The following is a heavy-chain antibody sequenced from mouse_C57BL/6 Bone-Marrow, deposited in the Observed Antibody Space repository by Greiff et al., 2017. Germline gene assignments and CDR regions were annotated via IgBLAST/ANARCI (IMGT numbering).Heavy chain of an antibody. CDR1: GYTFTSYW. D-gene: IGHD2-3*01. J-gene: IGHJ3*01. CDR2: LYPSDSET. V-gene: IGHV1-61*01. Sequence: VPLQQSGAELVRPGSSVKLSCKASGYTFTSYWMDWVKQRPGQGLEWIGNLYPSDSETHYNQKFKDKATLTVYKSSSTAYMQLSSLTSEDSAVYDCERWFPDRYMAYWGQGTLVTVSA. CDR3: ERWFPDRYMAY.